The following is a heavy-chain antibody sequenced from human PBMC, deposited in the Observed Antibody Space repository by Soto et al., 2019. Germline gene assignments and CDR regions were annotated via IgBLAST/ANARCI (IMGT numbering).Heavy chain of an antibody. CDR1: GFTFSSYA. D-gene: IGHD2-2*01. Sequence: GSLRLSCAASGFTFSSYAMSWVRQAPGKGLEWVSAISGSGGSTYYADSVKGRLTISRDNSKNTLYLQMNSLRAEDTAVYYCAKNPPDCSSTSCYRYYYYGMDVWGQGTTVTVSS. V-gene: IGHV3-23*01. CDR3: AKNPPDCSSTSCYRYYYYGMDV. CDR2: ISGSGGST. J-gene: IGHJ6*02.